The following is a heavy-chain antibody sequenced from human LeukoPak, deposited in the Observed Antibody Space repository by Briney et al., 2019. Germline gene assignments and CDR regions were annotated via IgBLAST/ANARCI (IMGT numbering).Heavy chain of an antibody. Sequence: GGSLRLSCAASAFTFSSYAMSWVPQAPGKGLESVSPISGSCGSTYYADYVKGRFTISRDNSKNTLYLQMNSLRAEDTAVYYCANGPEQQLLFRYFDLWGRGTLVTVSS. CDR3: ANGPEQQLLFRYFDL. CDR2: ISGSCGST. D-gene: IGHD6-13*01. V-gene: IGHV3-23*01. J-gene: IGHJ2*01. CDR1: AFTFSSYA.